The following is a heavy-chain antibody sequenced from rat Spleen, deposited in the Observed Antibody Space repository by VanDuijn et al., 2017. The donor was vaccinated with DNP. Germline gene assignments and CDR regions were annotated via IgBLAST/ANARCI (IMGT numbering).Heavy chain of an antibody. Sequence: EVQLVESGGDLVQPGRSLILSCAASGFTFSDYAMAWVRQAPKKGLEWVATISPSGSRTYYLDSVKGRFTISRDDAKSSPYLQMNSLKPEDTATYYCARGSTSIYWYFDFWGPGTMVTVSS. CDR2: ISPSGSRT. J-gene: IGHJ1*01. CDR3: ARGSTSIYWYFDF. CDR1: GFTFSDYA. D-gene: IGHD3-1*01. V-gene: IGHV5-17*01.